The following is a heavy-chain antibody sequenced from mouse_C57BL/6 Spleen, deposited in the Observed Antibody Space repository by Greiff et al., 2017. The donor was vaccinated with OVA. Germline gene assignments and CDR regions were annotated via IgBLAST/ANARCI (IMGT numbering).Heavy chain of an antibody. Sequence: VQLQQSGPELVKPGASVKISCKASGYAFSSSWMNWVKQRPGKGLEWIGRIYPGDGDTNYNGKFKGKATLTADKSSSTAYMQLSSLTSEDAAVYCCARFSYGNYLFAYWGQGTLVTVSA. CDR3: ARFSYGNYLFAY. CDR1: GYAFSSSW. J-gene: IGHJ3*01. CDR2: IYPGDGDT. D-gene: IGHD2-1*01. V-gene: IGHV1-82*01.